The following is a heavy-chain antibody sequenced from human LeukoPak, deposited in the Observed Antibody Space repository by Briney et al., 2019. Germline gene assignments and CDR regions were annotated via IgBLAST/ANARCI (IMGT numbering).Heavy chain of an antibody. D-gene: IGHD2-2*01. Sequence: SSETLSLTCAVSGYSISSGYYWGWIRQPPGKGLEWIGSIYHSGSTYYNPSLKSRVTISVDTPKNQFSLKLSSVTAADTAVYYCARPKGYCSSTSCYYWFDPWGQGTLVTVSS. V-gene: IGHV4-38-2*01. CDR3: ARPKGYCSSTSCYYWFDP. CDR1: GYSISSGYY. CDR2: IYHSGST. J-gene: IGHJ5*02.